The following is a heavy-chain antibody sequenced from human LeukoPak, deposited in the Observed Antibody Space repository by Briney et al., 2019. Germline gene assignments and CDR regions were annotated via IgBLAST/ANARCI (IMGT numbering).Heavy chain of an antibody. V-gene: IGHV4-39*07. J-gene: IGHJ6*03. D-gene: IGHD5-12*01. CDR2: IYYSGST. Sequence: SETLSLTCTVSGGSISSSSYYWGWIRQPPGKGLEWIGSIYYSGSTYYNPSLKSRVTISVDTSKNQFSLKLSSVTAADTAAYYCARGLATIPYYYYYMDVWGKGTTVTISS. CDR1: GGSISSSSYY. CDR3: ARGLATIPYYYYYMDV.